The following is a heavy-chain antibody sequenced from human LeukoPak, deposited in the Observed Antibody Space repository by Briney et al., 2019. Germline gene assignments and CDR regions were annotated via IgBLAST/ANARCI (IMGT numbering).Heavy chain of an antibody. J-gene: IGHJ4*02. CDR3: ARDWGSYRYTLYYLDY. CDR1: GFTFSTYS. Sequence: GGSLRLSCAASGFTFSTYSMNWVRQAPGKGRRWVSSISSSSSYIYYSDSVKGRFTIPRDNAKNSLYLQMNSLRAEDTAVYYCARDWGSYRYTLYYLDYWGQGTLVTISS. D-gene: IGHD3-16*02. V-gene: IGHV3-21*01. CDR2: ISSSSSYI.